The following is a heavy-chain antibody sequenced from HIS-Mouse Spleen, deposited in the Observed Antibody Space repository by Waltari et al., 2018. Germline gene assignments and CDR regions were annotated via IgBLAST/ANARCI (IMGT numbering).Heavy chain of an antibody. D-gene: IGHD5-18*01. J-gene: IGHJ4*02. CDR2: IYSGGST. CDR1: GFTVSSNY. CDR3: ARDSVTHFDY. V-gene: IGHV3-66*01. Sequence: EVQLVESGGDLVQPGGSLRLSCAASGFTVSSNYMSWVRQAPGKGLEWVSVIYSGGSTYYADSVKGRFTISRDNSKNTLYLQLNSLRAEDTAVYYCARDSVTHFDYWGQGTLVTVSS.